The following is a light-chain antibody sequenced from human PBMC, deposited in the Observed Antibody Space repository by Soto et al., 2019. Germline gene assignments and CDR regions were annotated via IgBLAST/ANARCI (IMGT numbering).Light chain of an antibody. CDR3: QTWGTGIPWV. CDR2: LNSDGSH. Sequence: QPVLTQSPSASASLGASVKLTCTLSSGHSSYAIAGHQQQPEKGPRYLMKLNSDGSHSKGDGIPDRFSGSSSGAERYLTISSLQSEDEADYYCQTWGTGIPWVFGGGTQLTVL. CDR1: SGHSSYA. V-gene: IGLV4-69*01. J-gene: IGLJ3*02.